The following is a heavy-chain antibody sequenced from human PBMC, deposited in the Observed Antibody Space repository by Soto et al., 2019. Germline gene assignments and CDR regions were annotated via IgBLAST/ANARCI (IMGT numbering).Heavy chain of an antibody. Sequence: PSETLSLTCTVSGGSISSGDYYWSWIRQPPGKGLEWIGYIYYSGSTYYNPSLKNRVTISVETSKNQFSMKLNSVTAADTAVYYCARYDLWGGAYGMDVWGQGTTVTVSS. CDR2: IYYSGST. CDR1: GGSISSGDYY. CDR3: ARYDLWGGAYGMDV. V-gene: IGHV4-30-4*01. J-gene: IGHJ6*02. D-gene: IGHD3-16*01.